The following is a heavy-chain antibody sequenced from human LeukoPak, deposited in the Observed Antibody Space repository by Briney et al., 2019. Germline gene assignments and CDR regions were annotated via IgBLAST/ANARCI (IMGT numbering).Heavy chain of an antibody. D-gene: IGHD4-11*01. Sequence: GASVKVSCKASGGTFSSYAISWVRQAPGQGLEWMGRIIPIFGIANYAQKFQGRVTITADKSTSTAYVELSSLRSEDTAVYYCARDGAGGYSNYYYGMDVWGQGTTVTVSS. J-gene: IGHJ6*02. CDR1: GGTFSSYA. V-gene: IGHV1-69*04. CDR2: IIPIFGIA. CDR3: ARDGAGGYSNYYYGMDV.